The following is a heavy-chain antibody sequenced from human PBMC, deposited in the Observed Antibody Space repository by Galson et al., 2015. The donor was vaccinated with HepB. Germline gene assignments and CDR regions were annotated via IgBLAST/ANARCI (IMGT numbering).Heavy chain of an antibody. Sequence: SLRLSCAASGFTFDDYGMSWVRQAPGKGLEWVSGINWNGGSTGYADSVKGRFTISRDNAKNSLYLQMNSLRAEDTASYHCARSIAVTQRDAFDIWGQGTMVTVSS. V-gene: IGHV3-20*01. CDR2: INWNGGST. J-gene: IGHJ3*02. CDR1: GFTFDDYG. D-gene: IGHD6-19*01. CDR3: ARSIAVTQRDAFDI.